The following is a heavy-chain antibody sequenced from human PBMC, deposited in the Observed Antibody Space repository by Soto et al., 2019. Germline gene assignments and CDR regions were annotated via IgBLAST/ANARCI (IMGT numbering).Heavy chain of an antibody. V-gene: IGHV4-59*01. CDR1: DDSISSYS. CDR3: AREGNLGRWIQPLDS. Sequence: PTETPALTCTVSDDSISSYSWSWIRQPPGKGLEWIGNIHYNGNTKYSPSLKSRVTMSVDTSKNHFSLKLISVTTADTAVYFCAREGNLGRWIQPLDSWGQGTLVTVSS. CDR2: IHYNGNT. J-gene: IGHJ4*02. D-gene: IGHD2-2*03.